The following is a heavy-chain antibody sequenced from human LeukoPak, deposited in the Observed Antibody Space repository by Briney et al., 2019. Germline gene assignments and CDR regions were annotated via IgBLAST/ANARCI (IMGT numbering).Heavy chain of an antibody. CDR1: GFTFSSYG. CDR3: ARLPTYYYDSSGYYGDY. Sequence: GRSLRLSCAASGFTFSSYGMHWVRQAPGKGLKWVAVISYDGSNKYYADSVKGRFTISRDNSKNTLYLQMNSLRAEDTAVYYCARLPTYYYDSSGYYGDYWGQGTLVTVSS. D-gene: IGHD3-22*01. V-gene: IGHV3-30*03. CDR2: ISYDGSNK. J-gene: IGHJ4*02.